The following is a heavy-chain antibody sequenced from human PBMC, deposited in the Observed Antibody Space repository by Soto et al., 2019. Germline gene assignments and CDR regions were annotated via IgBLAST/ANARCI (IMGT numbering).Heavy chain of an antibody. CDR2: ISGSGGST. V-gene: IGHV3-23*01. Sequence: EVQLLESGGGLVQPGGSLRLSCAASGFTFSSYAMSWVRQAPGKRLEWVSAISGSGGSTYYADSVKGRFTISRDNSKNTLYLQMNSLRAEDTAVYYCAKNLLGRFGEPSAYYYMDVWGKGTTVTVSS. CDR3: AKNLLGRFGEPSAYYYMDV. D-gene: IGHD3-10*01. CDR1: GFTFSSYA. J-gene: IGHJ6*03.